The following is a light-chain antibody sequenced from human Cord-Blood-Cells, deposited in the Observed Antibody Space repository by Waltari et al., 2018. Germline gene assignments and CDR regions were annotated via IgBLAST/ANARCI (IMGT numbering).Light chain of an antibody. CDR1: QGIRND. CDR2: AAS. J-gene: IGKJ1*01. Sequence: AIQMSHSPSSLSAAVGDRVNITCRASQGIRNDLGWYQQKPGKAPKLLIYAASSLQSGVPSRFSGSGSGTDFTLTISSLQPEDFATYYCLQDYNYPRTFGQGTKVEIK. V-gene: IGKV1-6*01. CDR3: LQDYNYPRT.